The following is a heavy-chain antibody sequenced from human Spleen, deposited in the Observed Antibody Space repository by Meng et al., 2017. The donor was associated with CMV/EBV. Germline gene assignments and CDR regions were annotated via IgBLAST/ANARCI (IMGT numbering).Heavy chain of an antibody. J-gene: IGHJ5*02. D-gene: IGHD2-2*01. CDR2: IYYSGST. V-gene: IGHV4-59*12. CDR3: ARESIYYCSSTSCHSWFDP. Sequence: SETLSLTCTVSGGSISSCYWSWIRQPPGKGLEWIGYIYYSGSTNYNPSLKSRVTISVDTSKNQFSLKLSSVTAADTAVYYCARESIYYCSSTSCHSWFDPWGQGTLVTVSS. CDR1: GGSISSCY.